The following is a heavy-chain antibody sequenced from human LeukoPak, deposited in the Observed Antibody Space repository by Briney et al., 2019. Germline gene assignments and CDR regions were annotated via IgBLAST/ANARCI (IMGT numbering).Heavy chain of an antibody. Sequence: SETLSLTCTVSGGSISSCYWSWIRQPPGKGLEWIGYIYYSGSTNYNPSLKSRVTISVDTSKNQFSLKLSSVTAADTAVYYCARPGVGSGRYGAFDIWGQGTMVTVSS. D-gene: IGHD5-18*01. CDR1: GGSISSCY. CDR2: IYYSGST. CDR3: ARPGVGSGRYGAFDI. J-gene: IGHJ3*02. V-gene: IGHV4-59*08.